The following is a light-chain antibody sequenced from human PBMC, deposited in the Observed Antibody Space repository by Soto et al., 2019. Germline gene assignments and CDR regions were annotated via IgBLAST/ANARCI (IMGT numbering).Light chain of an antibody. Sequence: EIVVTQSPDTLSVSPGETVTLSCRASQSVRSKLAWYQQKPGQAPRLFIYGASTRATGIPARFSGSGSGTEFTLTISSLQSEDFAVYYCQQYNNWPAITFGQGTRLEIK. CDR2: GAS. V-gene: IGKV3-15*01. CDR3: QQYNNWPAIT. J-gene: IGKJ5*01. CDR1: QSVRSK.